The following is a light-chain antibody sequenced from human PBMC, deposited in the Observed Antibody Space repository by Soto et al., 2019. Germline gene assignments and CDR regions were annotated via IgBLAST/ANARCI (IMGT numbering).Light chain of an antibody. CDR2: WAS. CDR3: QQYYSTPLA. V-gene: IGKV4-1*01. Sequence: DIVMTQSPDSLAVSLGERATINCKSSQSVLYSSNNKNYLAWYQQKPRQPPKLLIYWASTRESGVPDRFSGSGSGTDFTLTIGSLQAADVAVYYCQQYYSTPLAFGQGTKVEIK. CDR1: QSVLYSSNNKNY. J-gene: IGKJ1*01.